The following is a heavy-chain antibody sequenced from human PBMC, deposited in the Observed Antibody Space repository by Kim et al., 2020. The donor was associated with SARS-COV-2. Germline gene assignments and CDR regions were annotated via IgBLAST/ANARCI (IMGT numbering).Heavy chain of an antibody. Sequence: DSVKGRFTISRDNSKNTLYLQMNSLRAEDTAVYYCAKGPYSSSWYGTFDYWGQGTLVTVSS. V-gene: IGHV3-23*01. CDR3: AKGPYSSSWYGTFDY. J-gene: IGHJ4*02. D-gene: IGHD6-13*01.